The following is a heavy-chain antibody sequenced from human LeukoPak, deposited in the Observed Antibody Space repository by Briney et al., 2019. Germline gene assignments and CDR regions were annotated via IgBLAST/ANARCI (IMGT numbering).Heavy chain of an antibody. Sequence: NTGGSLRLSCAASGFTFSSYSMNWVRQAPGKGLEWVSSISSSSSYIYYADSVKGRFTISRDNAKNSLYLQMNSLRAEDTAVYYCARDLWLQSTYYFDYWGQGTLVTVSS. V-gene: IGHV3-21*01. J-gene: IGHJ4*02. CDR2: ISSSSSYI. D-gene: IGHD5-24*01. CDR1: GFTFSSYS. CDR3: ARDLWLQSTYYFDY.